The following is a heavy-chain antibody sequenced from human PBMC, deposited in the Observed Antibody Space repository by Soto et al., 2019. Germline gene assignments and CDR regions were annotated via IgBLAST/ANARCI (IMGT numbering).Heavy chain of an antibody. D-gene: IGHD6-19*01. J-gene: IGHJ4*02. CDR1: GFTFSSYA. CDR2: ISYDGSNK. CDR3: ARDIVSSGETHDFDY. Sequence: PGGSLRLSCAASGFTFSSYAMHWVRQAPGKGLEWVAVISYDGSNKYYADSVKGRFTISRDNSKNTLYLQMNSLRAEDTAVYYCARDIVSSGETHDFDYWGQGTLVTVSS. V-gene: IGHV3-30-3*01.